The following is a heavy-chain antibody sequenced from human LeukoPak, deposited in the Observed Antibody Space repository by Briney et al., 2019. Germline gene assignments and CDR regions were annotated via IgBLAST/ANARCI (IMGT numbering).Heavy chain of an antibody. J-gene: IGHJ4*02. CDR3: AKNPYEYYFDY. CDR2: INPNSGDT. V-gene: IGHV1-2*02. D-gene: IGHD5-12*01. CDR1: GYTFTGYY. Sequence: SSVKVSYKPSGYTFTGYYMHWVRQAPGQGREGMGWINPNSGDTNYAQKFQGRVTITRDTSIRTAYMELSGLRSDDTAVYYCAKNPYEYYFDYWGQGTLVTVSS.